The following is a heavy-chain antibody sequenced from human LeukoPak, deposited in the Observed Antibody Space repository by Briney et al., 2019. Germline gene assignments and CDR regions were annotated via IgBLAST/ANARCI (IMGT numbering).Heavy chain of an antibody. Sequence: ASVKVSCKASGYTFTSYDINWVRQATGQGLEWIGWMNPKTGNTGYAQRFQGRVTMTRDTSINTAYMELSSLTSEDTAVYYCARDIRGSRWFEPWGQGTLVTVSS. D-gene: IGHD2-15*01. CDR3: ARDIRGSRWFEP. CDR2: MNPKTGNT. V-gene: IGHV1-8*01. CDR1: GYTFTSYD. J-gene: IGHJ5*02.